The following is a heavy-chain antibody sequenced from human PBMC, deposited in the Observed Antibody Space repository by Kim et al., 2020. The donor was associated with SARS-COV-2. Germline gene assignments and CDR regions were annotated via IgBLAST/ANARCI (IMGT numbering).Heavy chain of an antibody. V-gene: IGHV3-11*05. J-gene: IGHJ6*02. Sequence: GGSLRLSCAASGFTFSDYYMSWIRQAPGKGLEWVSYISSSSSYTNYADSVKGRFTISRDNAKNSLYLQMNSLRAEDTAVYYCARDSYSSSWSTQSLYPYYYYGMDVWGQGTTVTVSS. CDR3: ARDSYSSSWSTQSLYPYYYYGMDV. CDR2: ISSSSSYT. D-gene: IGHD6-13*01. CDR1: GFTFSDYY.